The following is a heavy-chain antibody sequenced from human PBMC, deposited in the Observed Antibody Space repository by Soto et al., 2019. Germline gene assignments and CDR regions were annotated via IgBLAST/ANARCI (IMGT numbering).Heavy chain of an antibody. CDR3: ARVQYSGSYFDAFDI. CDR2: IIPILGIA. D-gene: IGHD1-26*01. Sequence: SVKVSCKASGGTFSSYTISWVRQAPGQGLEWMGRIIPILGIANYAQKFQGRVTITADKSTSTAYMELSSLRSEDTAVYYCARVQYSGSYFDAFDIWGQGTMVTVSS. V-gene: IGHV1-69*02. CDR1: GGTFSSYT. J-gene: IGHJ3*02.